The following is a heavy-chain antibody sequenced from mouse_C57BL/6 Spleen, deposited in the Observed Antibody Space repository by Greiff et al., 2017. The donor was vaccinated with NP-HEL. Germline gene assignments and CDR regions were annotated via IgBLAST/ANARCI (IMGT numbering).Heavy chain of an antibody. Sequence: QVQLQQPGAELVRPGSSVKLSCKASGYTFTSYWMHWVKQRPIQGLEWIGNIDPSDSETHYNQKFKDKATLTVDKSSSTAYMQLCSLTSEDSAVYYCARSDGSSYGFAYWGQGTLVTVSA. CDR2: IDPSDSET. CDR1: GYTFTSYW. J-gene: IGHJ3*01. CDR3: ARSDGSSYGFAY. V-gene: IGHV1-52*01. D-gene: IGHD1-1*01.